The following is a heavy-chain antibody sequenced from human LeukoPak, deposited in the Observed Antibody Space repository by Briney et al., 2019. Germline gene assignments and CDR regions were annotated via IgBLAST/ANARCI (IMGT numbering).Heavy chain of an antibody. CDR3: ARGVWHYDL. CDR1: GFAFSSYW. J-gene: IGHJ2*01. V-gene: IGHV3-74*01. CDR2: IKSDGITT. Sequence: GGSLRLSCAASGFAFSSYWMHWVRRAPGKGLVWVSRIKSDGITTTYADSVKGRFTISRDNAKNTLYLQMNSLRVDDTVVYYCARGVWHYDLWGRGTLVTVSS.